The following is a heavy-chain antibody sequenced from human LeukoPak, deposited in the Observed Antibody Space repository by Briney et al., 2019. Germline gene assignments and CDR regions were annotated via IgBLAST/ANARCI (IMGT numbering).Heavy chain of an antibody. CDR3: AKDSHGDVRHGAFDI. D-gene: IGHD4-17*01. Sequence: PGGSLRLSCAASGFTFDDYAMHWVRQAPGKGLEWVSGISWNSGSIGYADSVKGRFTISRDNAKNSLYLQMNSLRAEDTALYYCAKDSHGDVRHGAFDIWGQGTMVTVSS. CDR1: GFTFDDYA. V-gene: IGHV3-9*01. J-gene: IGHJ3*02. CDR2: ISWNSGSI.